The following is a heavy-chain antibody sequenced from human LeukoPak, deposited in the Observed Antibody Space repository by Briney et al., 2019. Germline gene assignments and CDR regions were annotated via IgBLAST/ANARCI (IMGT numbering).Heavy chain of an antibody. J-gene: IGHJ4*02. D-gene: IGHD3-10*01. CDR3: ERGPSTYYGSGSFYFDY. V-gene: IGHV1-69*02. CDR2: IIPILGIA. CDR1: GGTFSSYT. Sequence: SVKVSCKASGGTFSSYTISWVRQAPGQGLEWMGRIIPILGIANYAQKFQGRVTITADKSTSTAYMELSSLRSEDTAVYYCERGPSTYYGSGSFYFDYWGQGTLVTVSS.